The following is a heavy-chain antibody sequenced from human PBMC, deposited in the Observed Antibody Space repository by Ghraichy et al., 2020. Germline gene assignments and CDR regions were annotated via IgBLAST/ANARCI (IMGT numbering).Heavy chain of an antibody. CDR3: ARDRAYKSFDY. CDR2: ITQSGNEQ. CDR1: GFNFAASW. J-gene: IGHJ4*02. V-gene: IGHV3-7*03. Sequence: GSLRLSCAASGFNFAASWMNWVRQAPGKGLEWVAGITQSGNEQYYVDSVKGRFTISRDNAKNSLYLQMNSLRVEDTAVFFCARDRAYKSFDYWGQGILVTVSS. D-gene: IGHD5-24*01.